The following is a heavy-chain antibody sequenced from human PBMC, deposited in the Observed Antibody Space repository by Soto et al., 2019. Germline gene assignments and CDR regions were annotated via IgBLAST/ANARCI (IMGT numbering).Heavy chain of an antibody. CDR1: GFTFSIYA. Sequence: GGSLRLSCAAPGFTFSIYALHWVRQAPGKGLEWVAVMSPNGNNQYYADSVKGRFTISRDTSKSTLYLQMTSLRPDDTAVYYCATGANFYSDTSRYWGQGTLVTVSS. CDR2: MSPNGNNQ. J-gene: IGHJ4*02. D-gene: IGHD1-1*01. CDR3: ATGANFYSDTSRY. V-gene: IGHV3-30-3*01.